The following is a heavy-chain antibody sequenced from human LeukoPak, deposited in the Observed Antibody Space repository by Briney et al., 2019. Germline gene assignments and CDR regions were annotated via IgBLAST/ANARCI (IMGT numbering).Heavy chain of an antibody. Sequence: SETLSLTCTVSGGSISNYYWSWIRQTPGKGLEWIGYIHYTGTTNYNPSLKSRVTISVDTSKTQFSLKLNSVTAADTAVYYCARGLNDSWTGENYWGQGTLVTVSS. V-gene: IGHV4-59*12. D-gene: IGHD3-3*01. CDR3: ARGLNDSWTGENY. CDR1: GGSISNYY. J-gene: IGHJ4*02. CDR2: IHYTGTT.